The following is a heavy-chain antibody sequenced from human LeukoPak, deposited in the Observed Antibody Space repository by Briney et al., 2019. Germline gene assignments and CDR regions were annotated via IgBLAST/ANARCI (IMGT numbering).Heavy chain of an antibody. CDR1: GGSISSRNYY. Sequence: SETLSLTCTVSGGSISSRNYYWGWVRQSPGRGLEWVGSIYYTETTYYNPSLESRVTISVAASKNQFSLKLRSVTAADTAQYYCARQISDYYYYYMDVWGTGTTVTVSS. V-gene: IGHV4-39*01. CDR2: IYYTETT. D-gene: IGHD6-19*01. J-gene: IGHJ6*03. CDR3: ARQISDYYYYYMDV.